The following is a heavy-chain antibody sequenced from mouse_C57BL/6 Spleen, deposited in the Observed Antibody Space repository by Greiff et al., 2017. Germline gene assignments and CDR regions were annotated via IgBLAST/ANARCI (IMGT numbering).Heavy chain of an antibody. Sequence: EVKLMESGPELVKPGASVKIPCKASGYTFTDYNMDWVKQSHGKSLEWIGDINPNNGGTIYNQKFKGKATLTVDKSSSTAYMELRSLTSEDTAVYYCARAGGGYYVAMDYWGQGTSVTVSS. J-gene: IGHJ4*01. D-gene: IGHD2-3*01. V-gene: IGHV1-18*01. CDR2: INPNNGGT. CDR1: GYTFTDYN. CDR3: ARAGGGYYVAMDY.